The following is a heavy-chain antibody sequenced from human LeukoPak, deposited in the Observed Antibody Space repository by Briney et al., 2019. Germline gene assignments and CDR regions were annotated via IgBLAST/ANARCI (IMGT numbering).Heavy chain of an antibody. D-gene: IGHD6-13*01. CDR1: GGSFTHYY. Sequence: SETLSLTCAVSGGSFTHYYWSWIRQPPGKGLQWIGSIHYSGSTSYNPSLRSRVTISVDKSKNQFFLKLSSVTATDTAVYYCARRVHSSSWSSYFDYWGQETLVTVSS. V-gene: IGHV4-59*01. CDR2: IHYSGST. J-gene: IGHJ4*02. CDR3: ARRVHSSSWSSYFDY.